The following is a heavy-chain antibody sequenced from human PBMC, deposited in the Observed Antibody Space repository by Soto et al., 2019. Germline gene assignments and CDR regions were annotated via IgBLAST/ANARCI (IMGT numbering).Heavy chain of an antibody. CDR2: VNSDGSIT. Sequence: EVRLEESGGGLVQPGGSLRLSCAASGFTFDSYWMYWVRQAPGKGLVWVSRVNSDGSITTYADSVNGRFTISRDNAKNTLSLQINSLRVEDTAVYYCATSKGAVVISPYFFDYWGQGALVTVSS. V-gene: IGHV3-74*01. CDR3: ATSKGAVVISPYFFDY. J-gene: IGHJ4*02. D-gene: IGHD2-21*01. CDR1: GFTFDSYW.